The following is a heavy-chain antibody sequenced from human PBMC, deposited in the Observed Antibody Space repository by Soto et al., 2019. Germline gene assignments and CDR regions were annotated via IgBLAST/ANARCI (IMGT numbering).Heavy chain of an antibody. D-gene: IGHD3-22*01. J-gene: IGHJ4*02. CDR3: AKDLSLGYYDSSGSDY. CDR1: GFTFSSYG. V-gene: IGHV3-30*18. Sequence: GGSLRLSCAASGFTFSSYGIHWVRQAPGRGLEWVALISYDGSNKYYADSVKGRFTISRDNSKNTLYLQMNSLRAEDTAVYYCAKDLSLGYYDSSGSDYWGQGTLVTVSS. CDR2: ISYDGSNK.